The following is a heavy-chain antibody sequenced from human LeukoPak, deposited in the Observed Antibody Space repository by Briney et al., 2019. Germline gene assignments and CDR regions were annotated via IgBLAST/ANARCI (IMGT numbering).Heavy chain of an antibody. Sequence: SETLSLTCTVSGGSISSYYWSWIRQPPGKGLEWIGYIYYSGSTNYNPPLKSRVTISVDTSKNQFSLKLSSVTAADTAVYYCARDLGGPAFYYYYMDVWGKGTTVTVSS. J-gene: IGHJ6*03. CDR2: IYYSGST. D-gene: IGHD3-16*01. CDR3: ARDLGGPAFYYYYMDV. CDR1: GGSISSYY. V-gene: IGHV4-59*01.